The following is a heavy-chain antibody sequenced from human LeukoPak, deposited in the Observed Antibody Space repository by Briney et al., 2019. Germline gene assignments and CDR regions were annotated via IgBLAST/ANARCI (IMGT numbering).Heavy chain of an antibody. J-gene: IGHJ4*02. CDR1: GGSISSYY. Sequence: SETLSLTCTVSGGSISSYYWSWFRQPPGKGLEWIGYIYYSGSTNYNPSLKRRVTISLDTSKNQFSLKLSSVTAADTAVYYCARSFINYYGSGSPDYWGQGTLVTVSS. CDR2: IYYSGST. D-gene: IGHD3-10*01. CDR3: ARSFINYYGSGSPDY. V-gene: IGHV4-59*08.